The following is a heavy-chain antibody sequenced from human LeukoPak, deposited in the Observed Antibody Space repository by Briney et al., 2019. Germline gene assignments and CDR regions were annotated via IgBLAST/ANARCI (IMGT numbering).Heavy chain of an antibody. CDR3: ARESGSWYSDYYYYMDV. D-gene: IGHD6-13*01. V-gene: IGHV4-4*07. CDR1: GGSISSYY. CDR2: IYTSGST. J-gene: IGHJ6*03. Sequence: SETLSLTCTVSGGSISSYYWSWIRQPAGKGLEWIGRIYTSGSTNYNPSLKSRVTMSVDTSKNRFSLKLSSVTAADTAVYYCARESGSWYSDYYYYMDVWGKGTTVTVSS.